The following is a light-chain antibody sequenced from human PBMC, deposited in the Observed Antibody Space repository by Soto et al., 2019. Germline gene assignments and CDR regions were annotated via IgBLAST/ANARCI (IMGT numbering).Light chain of an antibody. Sequence: GDRVTITCRASQSISSWLAWYQQKPGKAPKLLIYAASSLESGVPSRFSGSGSGTEFTLTISSLQPDDFATYYCQQYNRYPITFGQGTKVYI. V-gene: IGKV1-5*01. CDR1: QSISSW. CDR2: AAS. CDR3: QQYNRYPIT. J-gene: IGKJ1*01.